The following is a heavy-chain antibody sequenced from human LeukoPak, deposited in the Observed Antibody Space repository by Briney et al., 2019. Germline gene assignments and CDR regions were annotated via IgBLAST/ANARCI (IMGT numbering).Heavy chain of an antibody. D-gene: IGHD2-2*01. CDR3: ARDSPRDIVVVPALDY. CDR2: ISYDGSNK. J-gene: IGHJ4*02. V-gene: IGHV3-30-3*01. Sequence: GGSLRLSCAASGFTFSSYAVHWVRQAPGKGLEWVAVISYDGSNKYYADSVKGRFTISRDNSKNTLYLQMNSLRAEDTAVYYCARDSPRDIVVVPALDYWGQATLVTNSS. CDR1: GFTFSSYA.